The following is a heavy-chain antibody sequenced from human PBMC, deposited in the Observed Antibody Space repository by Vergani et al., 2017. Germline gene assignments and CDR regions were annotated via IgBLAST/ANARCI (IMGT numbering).Heavy chain of an antibody. Sequence: QVQLQESGPGLVKPSETLSLTCTVSGYSISSGYYWGWIRQPPGKGLEWIGSIYHSGSTYYNPSLKSRVTISVDTSKNQFSLKLSSVTAADTAVYYCARRRNIVAVRAYYDGMDVWGQGTTVTVSS. D-gene: IGHD5-12*01. V-gene: IGHV4-38-2*02. CDR1: GYSISSGYY. CDR3: ARRRNIVAVRAYYDGMDV. CDR2: IYHSGST. J-gene: IGHJ6*02.